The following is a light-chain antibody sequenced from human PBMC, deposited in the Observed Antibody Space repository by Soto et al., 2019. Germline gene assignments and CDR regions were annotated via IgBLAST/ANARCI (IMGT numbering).Light chain of an antibody. V-gene: IGLV1-36*01. CDR2: YDD. CDR1: NVGNKA. CDR3: AIWDDSVDGWV. Sequence: QSVLTQPPSVSEAPGQRVTISCSGSNVGNKAVNWYQQLPGKAPKLLLYYDDMLSSGVSDRFSGSKSGTSASLAISGLQNDDDGDYYCAIWDDSVDGWVFGGGTKRTVL. J-gene: IGLJ3*02.